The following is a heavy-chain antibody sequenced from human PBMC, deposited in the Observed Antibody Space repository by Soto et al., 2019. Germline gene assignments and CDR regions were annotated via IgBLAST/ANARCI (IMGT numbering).Heavy chain of an antibody. J-gene: IGHJ6*03. CDR2: ISSSSSYI. CDR3: ARVTPEIQLWSGYLNYYYYYMDV. Sequence: EVQLVESGGGLVKPGGSLRLSCAASRFTFSGYSMNWVRQAPGKGLEWVSSISSSSSYIYYADSVKGRFTISRDNAKNSHYLQMNSLLAEDTTVYYGARVTPEIQLWSGYLNYYYYYMDVWGKGSTVTVPS. V-gene: IGHV3-21*01. D-gene: IGHD3-3*01. CDR1: RFTFSGYS.